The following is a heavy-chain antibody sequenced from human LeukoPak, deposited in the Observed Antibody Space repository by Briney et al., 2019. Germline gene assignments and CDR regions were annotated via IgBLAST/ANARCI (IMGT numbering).Heavy chain of an antibody. D-gene: IGHD7-27*01. J-gene: IGHJ4*02. Sequence: GRSLRLSCTASGFTFGDYAMSWFRQAPGKGLEWVGFIRSKAYGGTTEYAASVKGRFTISRDDSKSIAYLQMNSLKTEDTAVYYCTRTVSSGDLLVDYWGQGTLVTVSS. V-gene: IGHV3-49*03. CDR1: GFTFGDYA. CDR2: IRSKAYGGTT. CDR3: TRTVSSGDLLVDY.